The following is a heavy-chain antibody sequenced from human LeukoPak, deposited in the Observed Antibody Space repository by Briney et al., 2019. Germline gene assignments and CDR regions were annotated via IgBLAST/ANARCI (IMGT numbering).Heavy chain of an antibody. CDR3: AAVGSFDY. CDR1: GFTFTRSA. J-gene: IGHJ4*02. V-gene: IGHV1-58*01. D-gene: IGHD3-10*01. CDR2: IVVGSGNT. Sequence: ALVKVSCKASGFTFTRSAVQWVRQARGQRLEWIGWIVVGSGNTNYTQKFQERVTITRDMSTSTAYMELSRLRSADTAVYYCAAVGSFDYWGQGTLVTVSS.